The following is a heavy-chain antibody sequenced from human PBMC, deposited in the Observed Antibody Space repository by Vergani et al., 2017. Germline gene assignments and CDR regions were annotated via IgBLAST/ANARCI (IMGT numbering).Heavy chain of an antibody. J-gene: IGHJ4*02. D-gene: IGHD6-19*01. CDR1: GFTFDDYA. Sequence: EVQLVESGGGLVQPGRSLRLSCAASGFTFDDYAMHWVRQAPGKGLEWVSGISWNSGSIGYADSVNGRFTISSDNAKNSLYLQMNSLRAEDTALYYCAKDSDGSGWIKLVDYWGQGTLVTVSS. CDR3: AKDSDGSGWIKLVDY. V-gene: IGHV3-9*01. CDR2: ISWNSGSI.